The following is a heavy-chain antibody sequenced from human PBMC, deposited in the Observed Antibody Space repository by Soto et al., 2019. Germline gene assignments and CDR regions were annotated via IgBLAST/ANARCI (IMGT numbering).Heavy chain of an antibody. CDR3: ARWSYLDY. CDR1: GFSFGSYA. V-gene: IGHV3-23*01. D-gene: IGHD3-3*01. CDR2: ISGSDGKT. Sequence: LRLSCAASGFSFGSYALSWVRQAPGKGLEWVSTISGSDGKTFYADSVKGRFSISRDTSQSTLYLQMNSLRADDTAMYYCARWSYLDYWGQGTRVTVS. J-gene: IGHJ4*02.